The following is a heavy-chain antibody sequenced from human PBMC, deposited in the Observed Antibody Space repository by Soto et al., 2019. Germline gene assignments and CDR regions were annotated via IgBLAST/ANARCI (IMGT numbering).Heavy chain of an antibody. CDR1: GYTFTSYG. CDR3: VTHLDSRGPYYFDY. V-gene: IGHV1-18*01. Sequence: ASVKVSCKXSGYTFTSYGISWVRQAPGQGLEWMGWISAYNGNTNYAQKLQGRVTMTTDTSTSTAYMELRSLRSDDTAVYYCVTHLDSRGPYYFDYWGQGTLVTVSS. CDR2: ISAYNGNT. J-gene: IGHJ4*02. D-gene: IGHD3-22*01.